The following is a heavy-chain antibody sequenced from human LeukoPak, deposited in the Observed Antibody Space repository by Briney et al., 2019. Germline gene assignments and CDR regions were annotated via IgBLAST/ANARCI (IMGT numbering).Heavy chain of an antibody. D-gene: IGHD3-22*01. CDR3: ARDVDSSGCAWPFRYYYGMDV. V-gene: IGHV3-30*04. CDR1: GFTFSSYA. CDR2: ISYDGSNK. J-gene: IGHJ6*02. Sequence: GRSLRLSCAASGFTFSSYAMHWVRQAPGKGLERMAVISYDGSNKYYADSVKGRFTISRDNSKNTLYLQMNSLRAEDTAVYYCARDVDSSGCAWPFRYYYGMDVWGQGTTVTVSS.